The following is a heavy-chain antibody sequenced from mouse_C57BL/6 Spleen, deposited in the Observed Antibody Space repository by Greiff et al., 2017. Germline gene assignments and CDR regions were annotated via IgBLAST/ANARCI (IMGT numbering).Heavy chain of an antibody. Sequence: VQLVESGAELARPGASVKLSCKASGYTFTSYGISWVKQRTGQGLEWIGEIYPRSGNTYYNGKFKGKATLTADKSSSTAYMELRSLTSEDSAVYFCARSLEWGDYYAMDYGGQGTSVTVSS. D-gene: IGHD1-3*01. CDR3: ARSLEWGDYYAMDY. CDR2: IYPRSGNT. CDR1: GYTFTSYG. V-gene: IGHV1-81*01. J-gene: IGHJ4*01.